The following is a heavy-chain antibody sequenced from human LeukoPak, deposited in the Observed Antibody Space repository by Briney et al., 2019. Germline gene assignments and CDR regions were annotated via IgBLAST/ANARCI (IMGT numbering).Heavy chain of an antibody. D-gene: IGHD5-12*01. CDR1: GFTFSSYS. J-gene: IGHJ4*02. CDR2: ISSSSTYI. Sequence: PGGSLRLSCAASGFTFSSYSMNWVRQAPGKGLEWISSISSSSTYIYYADSVKGRFTISRDNAKNSLYLQMNSLSAEDTAVYYCARGGREYSGYHSRAPTYFDYWGQGTLVTVSS. CDR3: ARGGREYSGYHSRAPTYFDY. V-gene: IGHV3-21*01.